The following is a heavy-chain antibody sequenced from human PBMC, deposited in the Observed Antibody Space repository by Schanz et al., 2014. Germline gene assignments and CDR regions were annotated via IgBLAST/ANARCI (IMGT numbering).Heavy chain of an antibody. D-gene: IGHD3-10*01. CDR1: GFSFSSYS. CDR2: IDGKSTTV. CDR3: ARLPVGYGSGIGDV. Sequence: EVHLVESGGGLVKRGGSLRLSCSASGFSFSSYSMNWVRQAPGKGLEWLSYIDGKSTTVYYADSVKGRFTISRDNAKNSLFLQMNSLRVEDTAVYYCARLPVGYGSGIGDVWGQGTSVTVSS. V-gene: IGHV3-48*01. J-gene: IGHJ6*02.